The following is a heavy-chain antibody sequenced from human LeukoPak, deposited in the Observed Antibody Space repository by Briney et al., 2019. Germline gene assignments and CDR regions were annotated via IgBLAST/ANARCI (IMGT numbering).Heavy chain of an antibody. V-gene: IGHV4-59*01. D-gene: IGHD2-8*01. J-gene: IGHJ5*02. CDR2: IYYSGSS. CDR1: SGSLSNYY. Sequence: PSETLSLTCTVSSGSLSNYYWSWIRQPPGKGLEWIGYIYYSGSSNYNPSLKSRVTISVDTSKNQFSLKLSSVTAADTAVYYCARGLNGFWFDLWGQGTLVTVSS. CDR3: ARGLNGFWFDL.